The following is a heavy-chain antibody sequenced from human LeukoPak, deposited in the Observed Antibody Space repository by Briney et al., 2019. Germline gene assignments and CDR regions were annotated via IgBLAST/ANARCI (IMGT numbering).Heavy chain of an antibody. J-gene: IGHJ4*02. V-gene: IGHV3-53*01. CDR2: IYSGGGT. CDR1: GLTVSGNY. D-gene: IGHD3-10*01. Sequence: GGSLRLSCAASGLTVSGNYMSWVRQAPGKGLEWVSIIYSGGGTYYADSVKGRFTISRDNSKNTLYLQMNSLRAEDTAVYYCAREKVIMVRGVIMSYYFDYWGQGTLVTVSS. CDR3: AREKVIMVRGVIMSYYFDY.